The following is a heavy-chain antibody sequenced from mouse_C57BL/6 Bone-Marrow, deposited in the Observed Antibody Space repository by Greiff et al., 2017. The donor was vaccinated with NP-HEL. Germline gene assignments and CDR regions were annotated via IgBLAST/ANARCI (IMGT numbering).Heavy chain of an antibody. J-gene: IGHJ4*01. D-gene: IGHD1-1*01. CDR2: IDPSDSYT. Sequence: VKLQQPGAELVRPGTSVKLSCKASGYTFTSYWMHWVKQRPGQGLEWIGVIDPSDSYTNYNQKFKGKATLTVDTSSSTAYMQLSSLTSEDSAVYYCARATVDVMDYWGQGTSVTVSS. CDR3: ARATVDVMDY. V-gene: IGHV1-59*01. CDR1: GYTFTSYW.